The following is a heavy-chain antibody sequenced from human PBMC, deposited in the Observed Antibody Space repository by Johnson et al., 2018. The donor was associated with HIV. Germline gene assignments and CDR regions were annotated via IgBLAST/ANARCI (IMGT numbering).Heavy chain of an antibody. CDR1: RFTFSDYY. Sequence: QVQLVESGGGLVKPGGSLRLSCAASRFTFSDYYMSWIRQTPGKGLEWVSYISSSGGTIYYADSVKGRFSISRDNAKNSLYLQMNSLRAEDTDVYYCARDRGYWDAFDIWSQGTMVTVSS. J-gene: IGHJ3*02. CDR2: ISSSGGTI. D-gene: IGHD3-22*01. CDR3: ARDRGYWDAFDI. V-gene: IGHV3-11*04.